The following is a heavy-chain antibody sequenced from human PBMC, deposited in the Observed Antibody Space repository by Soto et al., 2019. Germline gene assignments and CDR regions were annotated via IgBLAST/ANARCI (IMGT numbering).Heavy chain of an antibody. Sequence: PGGSLSLSCAASGFTFSDYSLTWVRQAPGKGLEWVSTISSTTNYIYYADSMKGRFTVSRDNAKNSVYLEMNSLSAEDTAVYYCARESEDLTSNFDYWGQGTLVTVSS. V-gene: IGHV3-21*01. CDR3: ARESEDLTSNFDY. CDR2: ISSTTNYI. CDR1: GFTFSDYS. J-gene: IGHJ4*02.